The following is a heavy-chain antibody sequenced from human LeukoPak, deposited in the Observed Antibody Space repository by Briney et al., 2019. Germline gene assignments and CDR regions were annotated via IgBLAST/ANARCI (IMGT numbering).Heavy chain of an antibody. CDR2: IYYSGST. J-gene: IGHJ6*02. CDR1: GGSISSGGYY. V-gene: IGHV4-31*03. Sequence: SETLSLTCTVSGGSISSGGYYWSWIRQHPGKGLEWIGYIYYSGSTYYNPSLKSRVTISVDTSKNQFSLKLSSVTAADTAVYYCASGMVDYYDSSGHSYYYYGMDVWGQGTTVTVSS. CDR3: ASGMVDYYDSSGHSYYYYGMDV. D-gene: IGHD3-22*01.